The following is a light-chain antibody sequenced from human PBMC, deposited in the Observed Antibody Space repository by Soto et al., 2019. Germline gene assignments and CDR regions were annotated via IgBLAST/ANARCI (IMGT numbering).Light chain of an antibody. J-gene: IGLJ2*01. CDR3: CAYAGRSTYVV. V-gene: IGLV2-23*01. CDR1: SSDVGSYNL. Sequence: QSVLTQPASVSGAPGQSSTISCTGTSSDVGSYNLVSWYQQHPGKAPKLMIYEGSKRLSGVSNRFSGSKSGNTASLTISGRQAEDEADDYCCAYAGRSTYVVFGGGTKLTV. CDR2: EGS.